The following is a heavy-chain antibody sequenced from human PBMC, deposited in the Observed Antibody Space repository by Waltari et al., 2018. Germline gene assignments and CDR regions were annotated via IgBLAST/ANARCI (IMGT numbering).Heavy chain of an antibody. CDR3: YYYDSSGYYFP. CDR1: VYSISSGSY. V-gene: IGHV4-38-2*01. J-gene: IGHJ5*02. D-gene: IGHD3-22*01. Sequence: QVQLQESGPGLVKPSETLSLTCAVSVYSISSGSYWGWIRQPPGKGLEWIGSIYHSGSTYYNPSLKSRVTISVDTSKNQFSLKLSSVTAADTAVYYCYYYDSSGYYFPWGQGTLVTVSS. CDR2: IYHSGST.